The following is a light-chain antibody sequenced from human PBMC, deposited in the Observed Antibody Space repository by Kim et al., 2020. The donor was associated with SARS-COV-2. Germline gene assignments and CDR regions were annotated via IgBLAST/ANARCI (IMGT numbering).Light chain of an antibody. Sequence: GHRFTISCSGSGSSIGSKTVNWYRQLPGPAPKLRIYSNNKRPSGVPDRFSGSKSGTSASLAISGLQSEDEADYYCAAWDDSLNGYVFGTGTKVTVL. CDR2: SNN. CDR3: AAWDDSLNGYV. V-gene: IGLV1-44*01. J-gene: IGLJ1*01. CDR1: GSSIGSKT.